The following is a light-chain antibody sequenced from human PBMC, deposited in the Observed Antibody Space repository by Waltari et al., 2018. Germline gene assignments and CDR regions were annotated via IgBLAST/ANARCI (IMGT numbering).Light chain of an antibody. J-gene: IGLJ1*01. CDR1: ISDVGNYNY. CDR2: EVP. Sequence: QSALTQPRSVSGSPGQSVTISCTATISDVGNYNYVSWYQTHPGKAPKLIMYEVPKRPSGVPDRLSGSKSGNTASLTISGLQAEDEADYYCCSYAGRCTFVFGTGTKVTVL. CDR3: CSYAGRCTFV. V-gene: IGLV2-11*01.